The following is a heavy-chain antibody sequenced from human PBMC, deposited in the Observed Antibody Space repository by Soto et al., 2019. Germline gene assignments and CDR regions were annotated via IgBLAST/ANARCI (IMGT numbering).Heavy chain of an antibody. Sequence: PSETLSLTCTVSGDSSVSSSSYYWGWIRQPPGKRLEWIGSIYYTGNTFYSPSFRSRLTISVDTSKSQFSLKLRSVTAADTATYYCASEVSSTDGMDVWGQGTTVTVSS. CDR3: ASEVSSTDGMDV. CDR2: IYYTGNT. J-gene: IGHJ6*02. CDR1: GDSSVSSSSYY. D-gene: IGHD2-15*01. V-gene: IGHV4-39*01.